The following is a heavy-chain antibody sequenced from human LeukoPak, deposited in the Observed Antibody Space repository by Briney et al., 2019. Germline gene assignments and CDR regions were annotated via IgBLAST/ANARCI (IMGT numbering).Heavy chain of an antibody. CDR2: IHDNGNT. CDR1: GGSISSSSYY. Sequence: PSETLSLTCTVSGGSISSSSYYWGWIRQPPGKGLEWIGNIHDNGNTFYNPSVKSRVTIFLDKSKNQFSLKMTSVSAADTAFYYCARVRVLVYFDSWGQGTLVTVSS. J-gene: IGHJ4*02. CDR3: ARVRVLVYFDS. D-gene: IGHD6-13*01. V-gene: IGHV4-39*07.